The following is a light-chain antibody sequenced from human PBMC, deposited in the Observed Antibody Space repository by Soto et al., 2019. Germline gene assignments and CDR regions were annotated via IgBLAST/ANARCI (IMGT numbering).Light chain of an antibody. Sequence: EIVLTQSPGTLSLSPGERATLSCRASQSVSSGYLAWYQQKPGQAPRLLIYDASTRATGIPARFSGSGSGTDFTLTISGLQSEDFAVYYCQQYNNWPQTFGQGTKVDIK. V-gene: IGKV3-15*01. CDR1: QSVSSGY. J-gene: IGKJ1*01. CDR2: DAS. CDR3: QQYNNWPQT.